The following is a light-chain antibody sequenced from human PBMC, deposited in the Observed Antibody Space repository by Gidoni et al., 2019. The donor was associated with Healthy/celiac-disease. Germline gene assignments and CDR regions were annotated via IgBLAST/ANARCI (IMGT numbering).Light chain of an antibody. CDR1: QSISSY. CDR3: QQSCSTPPFT. J-gene: IGKJ3*01. V-gene: IGKV1-39*01. Sequence: EIQMTQPASPLSASVGDRVTITYRASQSISSYLNWYQQKPGKAPKLLIYAASSLQRGVPSTFSSSGSGTDFTLPISSLQPADFATYYCQQSCSTPPFTFGPGTKVDIK. CDR2: AAS.